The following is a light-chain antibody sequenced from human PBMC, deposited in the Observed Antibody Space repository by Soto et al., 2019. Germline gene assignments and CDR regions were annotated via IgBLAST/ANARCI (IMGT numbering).Light chain of an antibody. V-gene: IGLV2-23*01. CDR3: CSYAGSSTQVV. CDR2: EGS. J-gene: IGLJ2*01. Sequence: QSALTQPASVSGSPGQSITISCTGTNRDIGVGSYNLVSWYQLHPGKAPKLVIFEGSKRPSGVSDRFSGSKSGNTASLTISGLQPEDEAEYYCCSYAGSSTQVVFGGGTKLTVL. CDR1: NRDIGVGSYNL.